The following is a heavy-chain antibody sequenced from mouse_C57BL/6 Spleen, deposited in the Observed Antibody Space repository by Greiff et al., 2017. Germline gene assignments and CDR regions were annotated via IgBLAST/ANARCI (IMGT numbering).Heavy chain of an antibody. D-gene: IGHD2-14*01. J-gene: IGHJ2*01. Sequence: EVQLQESGPGLAKPSQTLSLSCSVTGYTITSDYWHWVRKLPGNKLEYMGYISYSGSTYYNPSINSGISITRDTYKNQYYLQLNSVTTEDTATYYCARGRYDFDYWGQGTTLTVSS. CDR2: ISYSGST. CDR3: ARGRYDFDY. CDR1: GYTITSDY. V-gene: IGHV3-8*01.